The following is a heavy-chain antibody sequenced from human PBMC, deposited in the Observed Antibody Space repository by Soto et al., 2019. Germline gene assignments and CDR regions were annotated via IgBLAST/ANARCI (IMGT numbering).Heavy chain of an antibody. CDR2: INSDGSST. J-gene: IGHJ4*02. Sequence: EVQLVESGGGLVQPGGSLRLSCAASGFTFSSYWMHWVRQAPGKGLVWVSRINSDGSSTSYADSVKGRFTISRDNAKNTLYLQMNSLSAEDTAVYYCAREGWLQLPLDYWGQGTLVTVSS. CDR1: GFTFSSYW. V-gene: IGHV3-74*01. D-gene: IGHD5-12*01. CDR3: AREGWLQLPLDY.